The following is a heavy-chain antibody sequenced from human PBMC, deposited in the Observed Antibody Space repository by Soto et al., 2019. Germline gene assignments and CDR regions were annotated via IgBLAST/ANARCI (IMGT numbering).Heavy chain of an antibody. D-gene: IGHD3-3*02. J-gene: IGHJ2*01. V-gene: IGHV3-7*01. Sequence: EVQLVECGGGLVQPGGSLRLSCAASGFTFSRYWMSWVRQAPGKGLEWVANIKQDGSEKYYVDSVKSRFTISRDKGKNSGYLQMNSPRAEDTSVYYCARERSGIFGEVIKHWYLGLWGRGTLVNVAS. CDR1: GFTFSRYW. CDR3: ARERSGIFGEVIKHWYLGL. CDR2: IKQDGSEK.